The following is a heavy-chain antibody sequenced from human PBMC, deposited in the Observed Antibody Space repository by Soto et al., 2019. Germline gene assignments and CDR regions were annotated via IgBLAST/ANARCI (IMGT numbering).Heavy chain of an antibody. CDR2: INADGSTI. J-gene: IGHJ4*02. CDR3: PRALGSWADY. Sequence: PGGSLRLSCAASGFTFGSSWMHWVRQPPGKGLIWVSRINADGSTIDYADSVKGRFTVSRDNAKNTLHLQMTSLRVEDTAVYYCPRALGSWADYWGQGPLVTVYS. V-gene: IGHV3-74*01. D-gene: IGHD6-13*01. CDR1: GFTFGSSW.